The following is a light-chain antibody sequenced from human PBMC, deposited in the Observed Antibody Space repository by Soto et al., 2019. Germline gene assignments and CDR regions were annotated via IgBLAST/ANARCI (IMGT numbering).Light chain of an antibody. CDR3: SSYTTSSTRV. CDR2: EVP. V-gene: IGLV2-14*01. J-gene: IGLJ1*01. CDR1: SSDIGAYNY. Sequence: QSVLTQPASVSGSPGQSITISCTGASSDIGAYNYVSWYQQHPGEAPKLLIYEVPYRPSGVSDRFSGSKSAYTASLTISGLQPEDEADYYCSSYTTSSTRVFGTGTKVTVL.